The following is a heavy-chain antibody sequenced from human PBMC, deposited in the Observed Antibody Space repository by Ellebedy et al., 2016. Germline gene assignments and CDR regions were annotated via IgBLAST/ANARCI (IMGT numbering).Heavy chain of an antibody. Sequence: GGSLRLSXAASGFTVSTNYMSWVRQAPGKGLEWVSIIYSGGYTYYADSVRDRFTISRDSSQNTLYLHMNSLRAEDTAVYYCARGGRGSSWYLDYWGQGTLVTVSS. V-gene: IGHV3-66*01. CDR1: GFTVSTNY. CDR2: IYSGGYT. CDR3: ARGGRGSSWYLDY. J-gene: IGHJ4*02. D-gene: IGHD6-13*01.